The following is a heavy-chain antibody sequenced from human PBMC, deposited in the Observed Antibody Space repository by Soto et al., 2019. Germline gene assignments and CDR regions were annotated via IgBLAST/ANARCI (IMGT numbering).Heavy chain of an antibody. CDR3: ASEGDTAMVLRRGLDY. Sequence: SVKVSCKASGGTFSSYAISWVRQAPGQGLEWMGGIIPIFGTANYAQKFQGRVTITADKSTSTAYMELSSLRSEDTAVYYCASEGDTAMVLRRGLDYWAQGTLVTVSS. CDR1: GGTFSSYA. D-gene: IGHD5-18*01. V-gene: IGHV1-69*06. J-gene: IGHJ4*02. CDR2: IIPIFGTA.